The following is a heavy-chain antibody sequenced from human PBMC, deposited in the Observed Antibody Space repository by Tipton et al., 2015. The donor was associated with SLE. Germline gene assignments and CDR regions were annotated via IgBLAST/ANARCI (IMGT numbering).Heavy chain of an antibody. CDR1: GYTFTSDD. CDR2: IIPMFDTT. J-gene: IGHJ3*02. D-gene: IGHD3-22*01. CDR3: ARGGGWADSSGYSDAFDI. Sequence: QLVQSGPEVKKPGASVKVSCKPSGYTFTSDDISWVRQAPGQGLEWMGVIIPMFDTTKYAQKFQGRVTITADESTSTAYMELSSLRSEDAAMYYCARGGGWADSSGYSDAFDIWGQGTMVTVSS. V-gene: IGHV1-69*13.